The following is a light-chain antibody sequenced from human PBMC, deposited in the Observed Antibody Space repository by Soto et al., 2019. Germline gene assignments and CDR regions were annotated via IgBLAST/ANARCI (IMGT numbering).Light chain of an antibody. CDR3: QSYDSSLSGWV. Sequence: QSVLTQPPSVSGAPGQRVTISCTGSSSNIGAGYDVHWYQQLPGTAPKLLIYGNSNRPSGVPDRFSGSKSGTSVSLAITGLRPDDQADYDWQSYDSSLSGWVFGGGTKLTVL. J-gene: IGLJ3*02. CDR1: SSNIGAGYD. CDR2: GNS. V-gene: IGLV1-40*01.